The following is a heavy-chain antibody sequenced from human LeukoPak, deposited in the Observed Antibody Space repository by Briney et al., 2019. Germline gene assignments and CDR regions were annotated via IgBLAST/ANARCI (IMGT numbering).Heavy chain of an antibody. V-gene: IGHV1-46*01. D-gene: IGHD3-10*01. Sequence: ASVKVSCKASGYTFTSYYMHWVRQAPGQGLEWMGIINPSGGSTSYAQKFQGRVTMTRDTSTSTVYMELSSLRSEDTAVYYCARDRGTMVRGTFWFDPWGQGTLVTVSS. CDR1: GYTFTSYY. CDR3: ARDRGTMVRGTFWFDP. J-gene: IGHJ5*02. CDR2: INPSGGST.